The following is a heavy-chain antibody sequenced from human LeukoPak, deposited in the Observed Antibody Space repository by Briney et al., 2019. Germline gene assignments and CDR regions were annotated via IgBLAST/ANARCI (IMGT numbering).Heavy chain of an antibody. CDR1: GFAFSVYA. CDR3: AKPISVGLAVTADWCDL. V-gene: IGHV3-23*01. Sequence: GGSLRLSCAASGFAFSVYAMSWVRQAPGKGLEWVSTINANCINRYYADSVKGRFTISRDNSKSTLYLQVNSLRAEDTPVYYCAKPISVGLAVTADWCDLWGQGTLVSVSS. CDR2: INANCINR. D-gene: IGHD6-19*01. J-gene: IGHJ5*02.